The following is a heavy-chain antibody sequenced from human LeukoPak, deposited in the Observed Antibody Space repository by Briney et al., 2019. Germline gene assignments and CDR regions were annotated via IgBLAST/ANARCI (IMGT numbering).Heavy chain of an antibody. D-gene: IGHD2-2*01. J-gene: IGHJ4*02. CDR3: ARRELGYCSSTSCHSRGSYYFDY. Sequence: PSETLSLTCAVSDYSISSDYYWGWIRQPPGKGLEWIGSIYQSGNTYYHPSLKSRVTISVDTSKNQFSLKLTSVTAADTAVYYCARRELGYCSSTSCHSRGSYYFDYWGQGTLVTVSS. CDR2: IYQSGNT. CDR1: DYSISSDYY. V-gene: IGHV4-38-2*01.